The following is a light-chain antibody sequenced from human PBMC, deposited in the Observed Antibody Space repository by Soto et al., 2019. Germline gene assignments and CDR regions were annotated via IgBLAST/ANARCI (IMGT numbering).Light chain of an antibody. CDR2: DSS. J-gene: IGKJ1*01. CDR1: QTIRNQ. Sequence: GDRVTITCRASQTIRNQLAWYQQKPGNAPKVLIYDSSSLESGVPSRFRGSGSGTEFTLTISRLQRDDFATYYCQQYNSYKTFGQGPKVEI. CDR3: QQYNSYKT. V-gene: IGKV1-5*01.